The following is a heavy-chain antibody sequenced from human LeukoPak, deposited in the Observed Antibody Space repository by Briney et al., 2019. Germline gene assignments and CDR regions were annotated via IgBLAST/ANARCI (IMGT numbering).Heavy chain of an antibody. CDR3: ARDFSNGGYFDY. J-gene: IGHJ4*02. CDR1: GFTFSSYA. CDR2: ISYDGSNK. D-gene: IGHD3-3*01. Sequence: GRSLRLSCAASGFTFSSYAMHWVRQAPGKGLEWVAVISYDGSNKYYADSVKGRFTISRDNSKNTLYLQMNSLRAEDTAVYYCARDFSNGGYFDYWGQGTLVTVSS. V-gene: IGHV3-30-3*01.